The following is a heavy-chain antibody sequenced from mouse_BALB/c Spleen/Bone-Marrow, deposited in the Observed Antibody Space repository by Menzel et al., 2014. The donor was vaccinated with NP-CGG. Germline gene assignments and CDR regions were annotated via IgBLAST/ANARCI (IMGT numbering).Heavy chain of an antibody. CDR1: GYTFTSYW. Sequence: LQQPGSELVWPGASVKLSCKASGYTFTSYWMHWVRQRPGQGLEWIGNIYPGSGSNNYDEKFKSKATLTVDTSSSTAYMQLSSLTSEDSAVYYCTRGDLRYAMDYWGQGTSVTVSS. D-gene: IGHD6-1*01. CDR2: IYPGSGSN. V-gene: IGHV1S22*01. J-gene: IGHJ4*01. CDR3: TRGDLRYAMDY.